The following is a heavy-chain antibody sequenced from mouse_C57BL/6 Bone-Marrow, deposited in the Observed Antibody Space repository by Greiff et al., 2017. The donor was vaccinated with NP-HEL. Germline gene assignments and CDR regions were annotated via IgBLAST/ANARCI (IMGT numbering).Heavy chain of an antibody. D-gene: IGHD2-3*01. CDR3: ARDDGHYGFAY. CDR2: INPSSGYT. CDR1: GYTFTSYW. V-gene: IGHV1-7*01. J-gene: IGHJ3*01. Sequence: VNVVESGAELAKPGASVKLSCKASGYTFTSYWMHWVKQRPGQGLEWIGYINPSSGYTKYNQKVKDKATLTADKSSSTAYMQLSSLTYEDSAVYYCARDDGHYGFAYWGQGTLVTVSA.